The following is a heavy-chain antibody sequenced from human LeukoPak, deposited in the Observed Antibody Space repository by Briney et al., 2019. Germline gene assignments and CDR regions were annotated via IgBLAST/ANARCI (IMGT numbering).Heavy chain of an antibody. CDR2: ISNSGSTV. V-gene: IGHV3-11*01. CDR1: GFTFRDYY. D-gene: IGHD2-8*01. Sequence: GGSLRLSCAASGFTFRDYYMTWIRQAPGKGLEWLSYISNSGSTVFYADSIKGRFTVSRDNAKRSLYLQIESLRDDDTAVYHCALGTINKDYYFGMDVWGQGTTVTVSS. J-gene: IGHJ6*02. CDR3: ALGTINKDYYFGMDV.